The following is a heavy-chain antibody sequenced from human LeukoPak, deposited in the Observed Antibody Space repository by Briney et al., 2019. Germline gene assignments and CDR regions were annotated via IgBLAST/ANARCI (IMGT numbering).Heavy chain of an antibody. J-gene: IGHJ6*02. CDR2: IYYSGST. CDR1: GGSISSYY. Sequence: PSETLSLTCTVSGGSISSYYWSWIRQPPGKGLEWIGYIYYSGSTNYNPSLKSRVTISVDTSKNQFSLKLSSVTAADTAVYYCARVAPSGYSSSWYPGYYYGMDVWGQGTTVTVSS. CDR3: ARVAPSGYSSSWYPGYYYGMDV. V-gene: IGHV4-59*01. D-gene: IGHD6-13*01.